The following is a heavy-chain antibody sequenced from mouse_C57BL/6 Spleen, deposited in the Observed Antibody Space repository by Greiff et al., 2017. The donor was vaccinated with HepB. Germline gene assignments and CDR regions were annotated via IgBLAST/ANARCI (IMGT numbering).Heavy chain of an antibody. V-gene: IGHV1-18*01. CDR3: ARRSYGSSSYWYFDV. D-gene: IGHD1-1*01. CDR2: INPNNGGT. CDR1: GYTFTDYN. Sequence: EVQLQQSGPELVKPGASVKIPCKASGYTFTDYNMDWVKQSHGKSLEWIGDINPNNGGTIYNQKFKGKATLTVDKSSSTAYMELRSLTSEDTAVYYCARRSYGSSSYWYFDVWGTGTTVTVSS. J-gene: IGHJ1*03.